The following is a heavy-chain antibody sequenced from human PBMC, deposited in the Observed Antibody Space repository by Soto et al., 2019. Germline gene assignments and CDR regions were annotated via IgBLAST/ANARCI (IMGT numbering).Heavy chain of an antibody. CDR3: ARVISDVYFDY. CDR2: IYYSGST. V-gene: IGHV4-34*01. Sequence: SETLSLTCAVYGGSFSGYYWSWIRQPPGKGLEWIGYIYYSGSTYYNPSLKSRVTISVDTSKNQFSLKLSSVTAADTAVYYCARVISDVYFDYWGQGTLVT. D-gene: IGHD3-16*01. J-gene: IGHJ4*02. CDR1: GGSFSGYY.